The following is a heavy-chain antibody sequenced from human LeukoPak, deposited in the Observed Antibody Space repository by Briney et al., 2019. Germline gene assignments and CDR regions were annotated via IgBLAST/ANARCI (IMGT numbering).Heavy chain of an antibody. CDR2: IKEDGSEK. J-gene: IGHJ6*02. D-gene: IGHD6-13*01. CDR3: ARDPAAGYYGMDV. CDR1: GFTFSSYW. Sequence: GGSLRLSCAASGFTFSSYWMSWVRQAPGKGLEWVANIKEDGSEKCYVDSVKGRFTISRDNAKNSLYLQMNSLRAEDTAVYYCARDPAAGYYGMDVWGQGTTVTVSS. V-gene: IGHV3-7*01.